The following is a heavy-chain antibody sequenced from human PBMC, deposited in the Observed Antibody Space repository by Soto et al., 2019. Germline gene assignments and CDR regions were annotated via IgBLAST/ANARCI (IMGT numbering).Heavy chain of an antibody. J-gene: IGHJ4*02. V-gene: IGHV1-46*03. CDR1: GYTFTSSY. CDR2: INPSGGNT. CDR3: ARVDYSGYDPFDY. Sequence: ASVKVSCKASGYTFTSSYMHRVRQAPGQGLEWMGIINPSGGNTTYAQKLQGRVTMTRDTSTSTVYMELSSLRSEDTAVYYCARVDYSGYDPFDYWGQGTLVTVSS. D-gene: IGHD5-12*01.